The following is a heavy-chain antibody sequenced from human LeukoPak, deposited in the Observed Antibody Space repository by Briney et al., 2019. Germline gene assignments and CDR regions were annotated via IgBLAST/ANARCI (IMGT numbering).Heavy chain of an antibody. D-gene: IGHD3-22*01. Sequence: SETLSLTCAVSGGSISSGGFSWSWIRQPQGKDLEWIGYIFHSGNTYYNPSLKSRVTISVDRSKNLFSLKLTSVTAADTAIYFCARSPRQYYDTRGYVRYFDYWGQGTLFTVSS. CDR1: GGSISSGGFS. CDR2: IFHSGNT. J-gene: IGHJ4*02. CDR3: ARSPRQYYDTRGYVRYFDY. V-gene: IGHV4-30-2*01.